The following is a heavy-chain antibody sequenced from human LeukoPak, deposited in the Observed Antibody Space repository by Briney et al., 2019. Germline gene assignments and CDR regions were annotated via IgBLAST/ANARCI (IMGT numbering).Heavy chain of an antibody. V-gene: IGHV4-59*01. CDR2: IYYSGNT. CDR3: ASTLVAALDY. J-gene: IGHJ4*02. CDR1: GGSNSSYY. Sequence: SETLSLTCSVSGGSNSSYYWNWLRQPPGKGLEWIGYIYYSGNTNYNPSLKSRVTISVDTSKNQFSLKLSSVTAADTAVYYCASTLVAALDYWGQGTLVTVSS. D-gene: IGHD2-21*01.